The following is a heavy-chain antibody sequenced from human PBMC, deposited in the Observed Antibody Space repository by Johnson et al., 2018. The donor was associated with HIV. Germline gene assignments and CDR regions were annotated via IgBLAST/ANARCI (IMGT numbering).Heavy chain of an antibody. Sequence: VQLVESGGGLVQPGGSLRLSCAASGFTFSNYAMSWVRQAPGKGLEWVSVIIASGGNTDYADSVKGRFTISRDNSKNTLYLHMNSLRAEDMAVDYCATGGSGLLWFWLMTVDIWGQGTMVTVSS. J-gene: IGHJ3*02. D-gene: IGHD3-10*01. CDR2: IIASGGNT. V-gene: IGHV3-23*04. CDR3: ATGGSGLLWFWLMTVDI. CDR1: GFTFSNYA.